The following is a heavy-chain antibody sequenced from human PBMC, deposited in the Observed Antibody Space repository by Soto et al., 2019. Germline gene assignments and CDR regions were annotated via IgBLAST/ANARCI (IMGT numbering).Heavy chain of an antibody. CDR1: GYTFTSYG. Sequence: ASVKVSCKASGYTFTSYGISWVRQAPGQGLEWMGWISAYNGNTNYAQKLQGRVTMTTDKSTSTAYMELSSLRSEDTAVYYCAIDLDGSVWFNWFDPWGQGTQVTVSS. D-gene: IGHD2-15*01. CDR2: ISAYNGNT. J-gene: IGHJ5*02. CDR3: AIDLDGSVWFNWFDP. V-gene: IGHV1-18*01.